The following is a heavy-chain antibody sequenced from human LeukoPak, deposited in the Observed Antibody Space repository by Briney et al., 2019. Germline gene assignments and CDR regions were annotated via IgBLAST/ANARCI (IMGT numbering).Heavy chain of an antibody. Sequence: QAGGSLRLSCAASGFTFSNYWMSGVRQAPGKGLEWVANINQDGSATYSVDSVKGRFTISRDSANNSLYLQMSSLRAEDTAVYYCARNPAKVVPAVYWGQGTLVTVSS. CDR1: GFTFSNYW. J-gene: IGHJ4*02. D-gene: IGHD2-2*01. V-gene: IGHV3-7*01. CDR2: INQDGSAT. CDR3: ARNPAKVVPAVY.